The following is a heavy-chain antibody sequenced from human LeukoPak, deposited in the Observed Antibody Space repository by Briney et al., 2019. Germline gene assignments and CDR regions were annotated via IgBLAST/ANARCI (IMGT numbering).Heavy chain of an antibody. CDR1: GFTFSSYA. V-gene: IGHV3-30-3*01. Sequence: GGSLRLSCAASGFTFSSYAMHWVRQAPGKGLEWVAVISYDGSNKYYADSVKGRFTISRDNSKNTVYLQMNSLRAEDTAVYYCAKGLQLWAPIDYWGQGTLVTVSS. CDR3: AKGLQLWAPIDY. J-gene: IGHJ4*02. CDR2: ISYDGSNK. D-gene: IGHD5-18*01.